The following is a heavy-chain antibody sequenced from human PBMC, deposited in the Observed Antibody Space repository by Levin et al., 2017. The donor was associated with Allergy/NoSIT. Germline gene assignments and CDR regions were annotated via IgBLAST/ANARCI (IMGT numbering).Heavy chain of an antibody. CDR2: ISGSGGRT. D-gene: IGHD1-26*01. CDR1: AFSFSSYA. CDR3: AKEGSGGSYGIY. Sequence: GESLKISCAASAFSFSSYAMSWVRQAPGKGLEWVSAISGSGGRTYYADSVKGRFTISRGNSKNTLFLQMNSLRAEDTAVYYCAKEGSGGSYGIYWGQGTLVTVSS. V-gene: IGHV3-23*01. J-gene: IGHJ4*02.